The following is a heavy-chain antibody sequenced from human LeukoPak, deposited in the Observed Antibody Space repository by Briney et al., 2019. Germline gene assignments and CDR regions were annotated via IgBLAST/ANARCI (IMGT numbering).Heavy chain of an antibody. Sequence: GGSLRLSCAASGFTFSNAWMHWVRQAPGKGLVWVSRIDEDGSLTGYADSVKGRFTISRDNAKNTVYLQMNSLRAEDTAVYYCATTVNGYNSGWGQGTLVTVSS. CDR1: GFTFSNAW. J-gene: IGHJ4*02. D-gene: IGHD5-24*01. CDR3: ATTVNGYNSG. V-gene: IGHV3-74*01. CDR2: IDEDGSLT.